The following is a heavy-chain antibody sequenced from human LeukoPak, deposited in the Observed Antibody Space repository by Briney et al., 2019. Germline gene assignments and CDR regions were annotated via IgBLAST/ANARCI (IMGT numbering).Heavy chain of an antibody. CDR2: IKQDGSEK. V-gene: IGHV3-7*03. J-gene: IGHJ4*02. D-gene: IGHD3-3*01. Sequence: AGGSLRLSCAASGFTFSSYWMSWVRQAPGKGLEWVANIKQDGSEKYYVDSVKGRFTISRDNSKNTLYLQMNSLRAEDTAVYYCAKGVTIFGVVTHGFNYWGQGTLVTVSS. CDR3: AKGVTIFGVVTHGFNY. CDR1: GFTFSSYW.